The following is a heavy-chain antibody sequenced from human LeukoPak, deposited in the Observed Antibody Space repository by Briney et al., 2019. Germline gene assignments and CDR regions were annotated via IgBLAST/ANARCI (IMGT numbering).Heavy chain of an antibody. Sequence: SETLSLTCTASGGSTSSYYWSWIRQPPGKGLEWIGYIYYSGSTNYNPSLKSRVTISVDTSKNQFSLKLSSVTAADTAVYYCAREAYYDFWSGYYHASYFDYWGQGTLVTVSS. CDR1: GGSTSSYY. V-gene: IGHV4-59*12. CDR3: AREAYYDFWSGYYHASYFDY. CDR2: IYYSGST. J-gene: IGHJ4*02. D-gene: IGHD3-3*01.